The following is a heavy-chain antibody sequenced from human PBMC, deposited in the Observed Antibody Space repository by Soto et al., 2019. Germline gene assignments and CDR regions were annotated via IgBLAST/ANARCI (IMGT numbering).Heavy chain of an antibody. CDR1: GYTFTLYD. D-gene: IGHD3-22*01. CDR3: HLSDNDSCSSQLES. Sequence: GASLKVSCKASGYTFTLYDINWLRQATGQGLEWMGWMNPNSGNTGYAQKFQGRVTMARNTSISTAYMELSSLRSEDTAVYYCHLSDNDSCSSQLESCGHGTMVTVAS. V-gene: IGHV1-8*01. CDR2: MNPNSGNT. J-gene: IGHJ3*01.